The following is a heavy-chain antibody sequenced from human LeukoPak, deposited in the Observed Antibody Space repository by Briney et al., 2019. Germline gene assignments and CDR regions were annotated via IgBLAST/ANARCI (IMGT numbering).Heavy chain of an antibody. CDR3: ARDPGYYDSSGYYLGAAFDI. CDR1: GGSISSGGYS. D-gene: IGHD3-22*01. CDR2: IYHSGST. J-gene: IGHJ3*02. V-gene: IGHV4-30-2*01. Sequence: SETLSLTCGVSGGSISSGGYSWSWIRQPPGKGLEWIGYIYHSGSTYYNPSLKSRVTISVDRSKNQFSLKLSSVTAADTAVYYCARDPGYYDSSGYYLGAAFDIWGQGTMVTVSS.